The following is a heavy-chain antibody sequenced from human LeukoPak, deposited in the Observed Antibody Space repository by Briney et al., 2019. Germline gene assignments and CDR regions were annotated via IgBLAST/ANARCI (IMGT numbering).Heavy chain of an antibody. CDR2: IKQDGSEK. J-gene: IGHJ4*02. V-gene: IGHV3-7*01. CDR3: ARVQWELRGVGSYFEY. Sequence: GGSLRLSCVVSGFTFSSYWMSWVRQAPGKGPEWVANIKQDGSEKYYVDSVKGRFTMSRDNAKNSLYLQMNSLRAEDTAVYYCARVQWELRGVGSYFEYWGQGALVTVSS. CDR1: GFTFSSYW. D-gene: IGHD1-26*01.